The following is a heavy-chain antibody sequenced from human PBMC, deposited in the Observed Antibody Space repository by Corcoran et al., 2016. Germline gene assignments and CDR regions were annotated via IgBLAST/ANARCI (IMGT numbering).Heavy chain of an antibody. D-gene: IGHD1-1*01. J-gene: IGHJ4*02. V-gene: IGHV6-1*01. Sequence: QVQLQQSGPGLVKPSPTLSLTCAISGDSVPSKSAAWTWIRQSPSRCRAWLGRTYYRSKWSNDYAVSVKSRITINPDTSKNPFSLQLNSVTPEDTAVYYCARGFAQDWTFDYWGQGTLVTVSS. CDR2: TYYRSKWSN. CDR3: ARGFAQDWTFDY. CDR1: GDSVPSKSAA.